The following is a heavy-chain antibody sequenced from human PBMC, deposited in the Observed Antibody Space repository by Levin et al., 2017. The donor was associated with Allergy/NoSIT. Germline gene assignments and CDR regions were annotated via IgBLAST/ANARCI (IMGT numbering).Heavy chain of an antibody. D-gene: IGHD4-17*01. Sequence: PGGSLRLSCAASGFTFSSYAMSWVRQAPGKGLEWVSAISGSGGSTYYADSVKGRFTISRDNSKNTLYLQMNSLRAEDTAVYYCAKPNDYGDYVRYFDYWGQGTLVTVSS. CDR1: GFTFSSYA. J-gene: IGHJ4*02. CDR3: AKPNDYGDYVRYFDY. CDR2: ISGSGGST. V-gene: IGHV3-23*01.